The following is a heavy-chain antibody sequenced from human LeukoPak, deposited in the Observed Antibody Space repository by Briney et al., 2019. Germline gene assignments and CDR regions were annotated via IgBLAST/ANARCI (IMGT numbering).Heavy chain of an antibody. D-gene: IGHD3-10*01. Sequence: GRSLRLSCAASGFTFSSYGMHWVRQAPGKGLEWVAVISYDGSNKYYADSVKGRFTISRDNFKNTLYLQMNSLRAEDTAVYYCAKAPRGGLWFGELFDYWGQGTLVTVSS. CDR1: GFTFSSYG. V-gene: IGHV3-30*18. CDR3: AKAPRGGLWFGELFDY. CDR2: ISYDGSNK. J-gene: IGHJ4*02.